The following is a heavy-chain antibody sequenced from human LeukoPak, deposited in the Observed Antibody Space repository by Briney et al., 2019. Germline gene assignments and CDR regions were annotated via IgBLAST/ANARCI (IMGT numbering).Heavy chain of an antibody. V-gene: IGHV4-59*01. D-gene: IGHD3-3*01. CDR3: ARDHRSDNYYYYGMDV. J-gene: IGHJ6*02. Sequence: SETLSLTCTVSGGSISSYYWSWIRQPPGKGLEWIGYIYYSGSTNYNPSLKSRVTISVDTSKNQFSLKLSSVTAADTAVYYCARDHRSDNYYYYGMDVWGQGTTVTVSS. CDR1: GGSISSYY. CDR2: IYYSGST.